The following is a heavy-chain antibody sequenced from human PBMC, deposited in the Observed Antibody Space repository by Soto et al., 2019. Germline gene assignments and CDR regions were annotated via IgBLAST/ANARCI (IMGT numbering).Heavy chain of an antibody. Sequence: ASVKVCCKACRYTFTNSGIILLRHATGLGLEWLGWIDTDNGNTNYAQHLQGRVTLTTDTYTSTAYMDLRSLRSDDTAVYYCARDQGITTFGVYSMYYYGMDVWGPGTTVTVSS. D-gene: IGHD3-3*01. V-gene: IGHV1-18*01. CDR3: ARDQGITTFGVYSMYYYGMDV. CDR1: RYTFTNSG. CDR2: IDTDNGNT. J-gene: IGHJ6*02.